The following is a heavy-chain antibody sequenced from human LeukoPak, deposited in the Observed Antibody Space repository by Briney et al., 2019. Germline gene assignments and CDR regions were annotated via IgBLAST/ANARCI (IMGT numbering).Heavy chain of an antibody. CDR2: IQYDGTNK. D-gene: IGHD3-10*01. Sequence: GGSLRLSCAAFGFTFSSYGMHWVRQAPGKGLEWVAFIQYDGTNKYHADSVKGRFTISRDNSKNTLYLQMNSLRPEDTAVYYCGKDEYYYGSGSYTFDQWGQGTLVTVSS. J-gene: IGHJ4*02. CDR1: GFTFSSYG. V-gene: IGHV3-30*02. CDR3: GKDEYYYGSGSYTFDQ.